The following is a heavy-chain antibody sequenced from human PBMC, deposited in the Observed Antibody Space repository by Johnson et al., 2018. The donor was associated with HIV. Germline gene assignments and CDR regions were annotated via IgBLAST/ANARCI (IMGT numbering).Heavy chain of an antibody. CDR2: IKTKTDGGTT. V-gene: IGHV3-15*01. CDR1: GFTFSNAW. J-gene: IGHJ3*02. D-gene: IGHD2-21*02. CDR3: TTDRWYSYAFDI. Sequence: VQLVESWGGLVKPGGSLRLSCAASGFTFSNAWMSWVRQAPGKGLEWVGRIKTKTDGGTTDYAAPVKGRFTISRDDSKNTLYLQMNSLKTEDTAVYYCTTDRWYSYAFDIWGQGTMVTVSS.